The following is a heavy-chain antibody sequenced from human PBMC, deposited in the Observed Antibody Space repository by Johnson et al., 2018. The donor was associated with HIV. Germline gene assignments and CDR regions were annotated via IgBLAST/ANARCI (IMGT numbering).Heavy chain of an antibody. D-gene: IGHD6-13*01. CDR3: AREAVPRGLQAAFGGAFDI. CDR2: IYSGGST. CDR1: GFTVSSNY. J-gene: IGHJ3*02. Sequence: VQLVESGGGLVQPGGSLRLSCAASGFTVSSNYMSWVRQAPGKGLEWVSVIYSGGSTYYADSVKGRFTISRDNSKNTLYLQMNNLRAEDTAVDYWAREAVPRGLQAAFGGAFDIWGQGTMVTVAS. V-gene: IGHV3-66*01.